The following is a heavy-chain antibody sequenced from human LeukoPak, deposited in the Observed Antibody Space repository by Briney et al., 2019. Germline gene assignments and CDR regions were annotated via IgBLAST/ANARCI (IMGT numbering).Heavy chain of an antibody. J-gene: IGHJ4*02. Sequence: ASVKVSCKVSGYTLTELSMHWVRQAPGKGLEWMGGFDPEDGETIYAQKFQGRVTMTEDTSTDTAYMELSSLRSEDTAVYHCATDNDSSGWYFPANWGQGTLVTVSS. CDR1: GYTLTELS. CDR3: ATDNDSSGWYFPAN. V-gene: IGHV1-24*01. CDR2: FDPEDGET. D-gene: IGHD6-19*01.